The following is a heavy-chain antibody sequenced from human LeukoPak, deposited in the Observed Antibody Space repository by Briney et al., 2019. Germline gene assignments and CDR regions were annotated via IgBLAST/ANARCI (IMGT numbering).Heavy chain of an antibody. CDR2: IIPIFGTA. CDR1: GGTFNSYA. J-gene: IGHJ5*02. D-gene: IGHD2-2*01. CDR3: ARGYCSSTSCLFDP. V-gene: IGHV1-69*05. Sequence: SVRVSRKASGGTFNSYAISWVRQAPGQGLEWMGGIIPIFGTANYAQKFQGRVTITTDESMSTAYMELSSLRSEDTAVYYCARGYCSSTSCLFDPWGQGTLVTVSS.